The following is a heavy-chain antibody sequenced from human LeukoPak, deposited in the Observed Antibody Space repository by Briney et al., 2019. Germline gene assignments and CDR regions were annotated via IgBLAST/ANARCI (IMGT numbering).Heavy chain of an antibody. CDR2: IYYSGST. J-gene: IGHJ5*02. CDR3: ARGAPPAATYNWFDP. CDR1: GGSISSSSYY. Sequence: SETLSLTCTVSGGSISSSSYYWGWIRQPPGKGLEWIGSIYYSGSTYYNPSLKSRVTISVDTSKNQFSLKLSSVTAADTAVYYCARGAPPAATYNWFDPWGQGTLVTVSS. V-gene: IGHV4-39*07. D-gene: IGHD2-2*01.